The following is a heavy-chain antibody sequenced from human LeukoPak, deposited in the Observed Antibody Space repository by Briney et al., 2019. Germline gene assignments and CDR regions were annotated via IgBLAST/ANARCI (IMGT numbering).Heavy chain of an antibody. CDR2: INHSGST. CDR1: GGSFSGYC. V-gene: IGHV4-34*01. J-gene: IGHJ3*02. D-gene: IGHD2-2*01. CDR3: ARAYQYCSSTSCHSQAFDI. Sequence: SETLSLTCAVYGGSFSGYCWSWIRQPPGKGLEWIGEINHSGSTNYNPSLKSRVTISVDTSKNQFSLKLSSVTAADTAVYYCARAYQYCSSTSCHSQAFDIWGQGTMVTVSS.